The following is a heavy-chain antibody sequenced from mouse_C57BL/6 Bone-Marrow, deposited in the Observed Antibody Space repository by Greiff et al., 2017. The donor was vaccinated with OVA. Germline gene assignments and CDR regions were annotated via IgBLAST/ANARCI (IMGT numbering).Heavy chain of an antibody. CDR2: ISNLAYSI. CDR1: GFTFSDYG. J-gene: IGHJ3*01. Sequence: EVMLVESGGGLVQPGGSLKLSCAASGFTFSDYGMAWVRQAPRKGPEWVAFISNLAYSIYYADTVTGRFTISRENAKNTLYLEMSSLRSEDTAMYYCARHERWGPVAYWGQGTLVTVSA. CDR3: ARHERWGPVAY. D-gene: IGHD1-1*02. V-gene: IGHV5-15*01.